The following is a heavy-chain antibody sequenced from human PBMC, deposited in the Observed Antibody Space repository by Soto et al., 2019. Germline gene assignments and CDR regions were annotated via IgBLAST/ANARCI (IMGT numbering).Heavy chain of an antibody. V-gene: IGHV4-59*01. CDR3: ARDPVGATYFDY. Sequence: SETLSLTCTVGSISTYCWNWIRQPPGKGLEWIGYIYHIGRTNYNPSLKSRVTISIDTSKNQFSLKLSSVTAADTAVYYCARDPVGATYFDYWGQGALVTV. CDR2: IYHIGRT. J-gene: IGHJ4*02. CDR1: SISTYC. D-gene: IGHD1-26*01.